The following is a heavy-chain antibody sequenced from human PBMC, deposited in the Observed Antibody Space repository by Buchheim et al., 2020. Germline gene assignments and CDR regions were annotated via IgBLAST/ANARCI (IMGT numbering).Heavy chain of an antibody. Sequence: QVQLQESGPGLVKPSQTLSLTCTVSGGPISSGGYYWSWIRQHPGKGLECIWYTSYSGSTFYNPSLKSRVTISVHTSKHHFSLKLSSVTAADTAVYYCARGRYSYGQKDYGMDVWGQGTT. V-gene: IGHV4-31*03. CDR3: ARGRYSYGQKDYGMDV. CDR1: GGPISSGGYY. J-gene: IGHJ6*02. CDR2: TSYSGST. D-gene: IGHD5-18*01.